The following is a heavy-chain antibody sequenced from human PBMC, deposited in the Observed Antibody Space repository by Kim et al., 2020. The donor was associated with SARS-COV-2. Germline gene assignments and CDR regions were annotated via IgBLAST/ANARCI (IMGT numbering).Heavy chain of an antibody. D-gene: IGHD1-26*01. CDR1: GFTIRTYS. CDR2: ISTIGAYV. J-gene: IGHJ6*01. Sequence: GGSLRLSGAASGFTIRTYSMSWVRQAPGKGLEWVSSISTIGAYVYYADSVKGRFTISRDNAKSSVYLQMNSLRAEDTAVYFCARLAKSGSFTAYYYGMDV. CDR3: ARLAKSGSFTAYYYGMDV. V-gene: IGHV3-21*06.